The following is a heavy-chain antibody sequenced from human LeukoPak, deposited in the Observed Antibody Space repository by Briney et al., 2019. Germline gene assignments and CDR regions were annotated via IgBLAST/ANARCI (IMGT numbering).Heavy chain of an antibody. CDR3: AREYSSGWNDAFDI. V-gene: IGHV3-7*03. CDR2: IKQDGSEK. CDR1: GFTFSSYW. D-gene: IGHD6-19*01. J-gene: IGHJ3*02. Sequence: GGSLRLSCAASGFTFSSYWMSWVRQAPGKGLEWVANIKQDGSEKYYVDSVKGRFTISRDNSKNTLYLQMNSLRAEDTAVYYCAREYSSGWNDAFDIWGQGTMVTVSS.